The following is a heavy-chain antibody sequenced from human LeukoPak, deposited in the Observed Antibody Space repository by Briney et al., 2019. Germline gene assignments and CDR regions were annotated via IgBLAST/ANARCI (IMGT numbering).Heavy chain of an antibody. CDR1: GGAFSGYY. CDR2: INHSGDT. CDR3: ARGSRNYNNYEGADY. Sequence: PSETLSLTCAVYGGAFSGYYWRWIRQPPGKGLEWIGEINHSGDTKYNPSLKRRVSMSGDVSKDQFSLKLTSLTAADTAVYYCARGSRNYNNYEGADYWGQGTLVTVSS. D-gene: IGHD4-11*01. J-gene: IGHJ4*02. V-gene: IGHV4-34*01.